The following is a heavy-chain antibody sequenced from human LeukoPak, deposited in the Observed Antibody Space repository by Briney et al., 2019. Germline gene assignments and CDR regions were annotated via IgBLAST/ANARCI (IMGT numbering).Heavy chain of an antibody. J-gene: IGHJ4*02. Sequence: PSETLSPTCAVSTDXITSNWCSWVRQPPGKGLEWIGEVHKSGSTNYYPSLQSRVTISIDKSKNQIALELTSVTAADTAVYYCAKEIVGASTPGAYWGRGILVTVSS. V-gene: IGHV4-4*02. D-gene: IGHD1-26*01. CDR1: TDXITSNW. CDR2: VHKSGST. CDR3: AKEIVGASTPGAY.